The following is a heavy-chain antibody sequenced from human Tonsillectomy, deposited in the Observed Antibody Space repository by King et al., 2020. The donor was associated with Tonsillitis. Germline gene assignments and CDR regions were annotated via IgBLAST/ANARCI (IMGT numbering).Heavy chain of an antibody. V-gene: IGHV3-23*04. Sequence: DVQLVESGGGLIQPGGSLRLSCAASGFTFSNYAMTWVRQAPGKGLEWVSAISGSGSTTYYADSVKGRFTISRDNSKNTLFLQMNSLRAEDTAVYYCAKDSGDTSGYYFSYFDYWGQGTLVTVSS. J-gene: IGHJ4*02. D-gene: IGHD3-22*01. CDR3: AKDSGDTSGYYFSYFDY. CDR2: ISGSGSTT. CDR1: GFTFSNYA.